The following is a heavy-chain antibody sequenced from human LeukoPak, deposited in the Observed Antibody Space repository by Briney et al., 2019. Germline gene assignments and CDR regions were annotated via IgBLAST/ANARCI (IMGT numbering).Heavy chain of an antibody. Sequence: SETLSLTCTVSGGSISSTSYYWGWIRQPPGKGLEWIGSIYYSGGTYYNPSLKSRVTISVDTSKNQFSLNLSSVTAADTAVYYCARGGCNSASCYMAPFDYWGQGTLVTVSS. D-gene: IGHD2-2*02. CDR3: ARGGCNSASCYMAPFDY. CDR1: GGSISSTSYY. J-gene: IGHJ4*02. CDR2: IYYSGGT. V-gene: IGHV4-39*01.